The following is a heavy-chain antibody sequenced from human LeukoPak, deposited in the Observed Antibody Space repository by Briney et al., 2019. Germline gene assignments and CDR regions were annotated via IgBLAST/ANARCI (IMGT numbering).Heavy chain of an antibody. V-gene: IGHV3-33*08. J-gene: IGHJ4*02. CDR3: ARTYNIRYFDT. D-gene: IGHD3-9*01. CDR1: GFTFSSFG. Sequence: GGSLRLSCAASGFTFSSFGMHWVRQAPGKGLEWVAVIWSDASNTYYVDSVKGRFTISRDNSKNTLYLQMNSLRAEDTAVYYCARTYNIRYFDTWGQGTLVTVSS. CDR2: IWSDASNT.